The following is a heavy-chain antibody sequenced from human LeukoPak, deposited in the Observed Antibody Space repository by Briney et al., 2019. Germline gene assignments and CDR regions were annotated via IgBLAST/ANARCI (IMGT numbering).Heavy chain of an antibody. CDR3: AREVGSNNDY. D-gene: IGHD5-24*01. CDR2: IYSGGST. V-gene: IGHV3-53*01. J-gene: IGHJ4*02. CDR1: GFTFSSYA. Sequence: PGGSLRLSCAASGFTFSSYAMSWVRQAPGKGLEWVSVIYSGGSTYYADSVKGRFTISRDNSKNTLYLQMNSLRAEDTAVYYCAREVGSNNDYWGQGTLVTVSS.